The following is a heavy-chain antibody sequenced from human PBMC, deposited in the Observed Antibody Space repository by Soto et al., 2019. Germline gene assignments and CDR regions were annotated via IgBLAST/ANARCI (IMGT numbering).Heavy chain of an antibody. D-gene: IGHD3-10*01. CDR1: GFTFDSYA. Sequence: GGSLRLSCAASGFTFDSYAMQWVRQAPGKGLEWVSGISRDSGSIGYADSVKGRFTISRDNAKNSLYLQMNGLRVEDTALYYCVNALSSYGSPNYYF. J-gene: IGHJ4*01. CDR2: ISRDSGSI. CDR3: VNALSSYGSPNYYF. V-gene: IGHV3-9*01.